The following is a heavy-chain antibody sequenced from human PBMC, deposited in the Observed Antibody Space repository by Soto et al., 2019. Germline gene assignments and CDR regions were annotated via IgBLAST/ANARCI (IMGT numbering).Heavy chain of an antibody. Sequence: VGSLRLSCAASGFTFSSYSMNWVRQAPGKGLEWVSSISSSSSYIYYADSVKGRFTISRDNAKNSLYLQMNSLRAEDTAVYYCARVGPGIAAAGTSSGYYYGMDVWGQGTTVTVSS. CDR1: GFTFSSYS. J-gene: IGHJ6*02. V-gene: IGHV3-21*01. CDR2: ISSSSSYI. CDR3: ARVGPGIAAAGTSSGYYYGMDV. D-gene: IGHD6-13*01.